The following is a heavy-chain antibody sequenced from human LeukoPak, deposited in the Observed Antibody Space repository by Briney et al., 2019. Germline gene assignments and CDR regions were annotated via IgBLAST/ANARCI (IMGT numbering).Heavy chain of an antibody. CDR2: VGATDAET. CDR1: GFSFSRNA. D-gene: IGHD1-26*01. CDR3: STPQPLVGVF. J-gene: IGHJ4*02. V-gene: IGHV3-23*01. Sequence: GGSLRLSCAASGFSFSRNAMNWLRQRPGEGLEWVSGVGATDAETSYTDSVKGRFTISRDNLKNTVSLIMNNLRAEDTAIYFCSTPQPLVGVFWGQGTLVTVSS.